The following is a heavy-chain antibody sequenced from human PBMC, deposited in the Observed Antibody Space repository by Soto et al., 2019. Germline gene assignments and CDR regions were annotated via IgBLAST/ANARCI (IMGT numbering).Heavy chain of an antibody. CDR3: AREDGGGPCDF. CDR2: ISGHGGDI. Sequence: EVQLLEFGGGLVRPGGSLRLSCAASGFIFSSYAMHWVRQAPGKGLEWVSGISGHGGDIYYADSVKGRFTISRDTATSTLYLQMDSLRADDTAVYYCAREDGGGPCDFWGQGTLVTVSS. CDR1: GFIFSSYA. V-gene: IGHV3-23*01. D-gene: IGHD2-15*01. J-gene: IGHJ4*02.